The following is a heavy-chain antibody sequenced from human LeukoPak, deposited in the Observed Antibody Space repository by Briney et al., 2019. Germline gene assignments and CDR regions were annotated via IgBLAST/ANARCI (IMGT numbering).Heavy chain of an antibody. CDR2: IYYSGST. CDR1: GGSISSSSYY. J-gene: IGHJ4*02. D-gene: IGHD2-8*01. V-gene: IGHV4-39*01. Sequence: SETLSLTCTVSGGSISSSSYYWGWIRQPPGKGLEWIGSIYYSGSTYYNPSLKSRVTISVDTSKNQFSLKLSSVTAADTAVYYCASNGKSTSLFDYWGQGTLVTVSS. CDR3: ASNGKSTSLFDY.